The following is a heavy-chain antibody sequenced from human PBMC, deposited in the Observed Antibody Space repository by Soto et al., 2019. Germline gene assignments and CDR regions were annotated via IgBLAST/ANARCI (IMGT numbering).Heavy chain of an antibody. CDR2: IKSDGSST. Sequence: EVQLVESGGGLIQPGGSLRLSCAASGFTFSSYWMHWVRQAPGKGLVWVSRIKSDGSSTSYADSVKGRFTISRDNAKNTLYLQMNSLRAEDTAVYYCTRGQWELLPGDYRGQGTLVTVSS. CDR3: TRGQWELLPGDY. V-gene: IGHV3-74*01. CDR1: GFTFSSYW. D-gene: IGHD1-26*01. J-gene: IGHJ4*02.